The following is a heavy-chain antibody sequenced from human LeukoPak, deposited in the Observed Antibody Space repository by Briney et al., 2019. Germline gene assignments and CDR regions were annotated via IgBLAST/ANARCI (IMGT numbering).Heavy chain of an antibody. CDR1: GFTFSSYS. Sequence: GGSLRLSCAASGFTFSSYSMNWVRQAPGEGLEWVSSISSSGSFIYYADSVKGRFTISRDNARNSLFLQMNSLRAEDTALYYCARDLHYYVAMDVWGQGTTVTVSS. CDR2: ISSSGSFI. V-gene: IGHV3-21*04. J-gene: IGHJ6*02. D-gene: IGHD3-10*02. CDR3: ARDLHYYVAMDV.